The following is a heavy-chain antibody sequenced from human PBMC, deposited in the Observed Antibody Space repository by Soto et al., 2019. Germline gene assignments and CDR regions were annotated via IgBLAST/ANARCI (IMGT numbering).Heavy chain of an antibody. CDR2: IYSGGNT. CDR3: ARDPDSSSSG. D-gene: IGHD6-6*01. V-gene: IGHV3-53*01. CDR1: GFTVSTKY. Sequence: GGSLRLSCAASGFTVSTKYMSWVRQAPGKGLEWVSLIYSGGNTYYADSVKGRFTISRDNSKNTLYLQMNSLRAEDTAVYYCARDPDSSSSGWGQGTLVTVSS. J-gene: IGHJ4*02.